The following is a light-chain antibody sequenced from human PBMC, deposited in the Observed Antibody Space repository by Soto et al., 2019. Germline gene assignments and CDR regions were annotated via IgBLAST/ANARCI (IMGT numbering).Light chain of an antibody. CDR3: QQRANWPLT. CDR2: NAS. CDR1: QTVGGY. V-gene: IGKV3-11*01. J-gene: IGKJ4*01. Sequence: EIVLTQSPATRSLSPGEXAXXXXXXSQTVGGYLAXXXXXXGQAPRLLIYNASNRATGIPARFSGSGSGTDFTLTISSLEPEDFAFYYCQQRANWPLTFGGGTKVDIK.